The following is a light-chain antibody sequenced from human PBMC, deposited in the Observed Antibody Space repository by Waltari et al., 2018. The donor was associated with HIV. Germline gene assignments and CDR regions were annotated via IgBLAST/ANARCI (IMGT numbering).Light chain of an antibody. CDR1: ALPKQY. Sequence: SYELTQPPSVSVSPGQTARNTCSGDALPKQYAYWYHQKPGQAPVLVIYKDTERPSGIPERFSGSSSGTTVTLTISGVQAEDEADYYCQSADSSGTWVFGGGTKLTVL. V-gene: IGLV3-25*03. J-gene: IGLJ3*02. CDR3: QSADSSGTWV. CDR2: KDT.